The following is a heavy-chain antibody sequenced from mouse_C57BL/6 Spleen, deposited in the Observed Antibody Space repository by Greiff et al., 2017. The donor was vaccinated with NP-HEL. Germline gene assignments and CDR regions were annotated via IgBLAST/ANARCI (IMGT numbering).Heavy chain of an antibody. CDR3: ARPIYYEYGPWYFDV. J-gene: IGHJ1*03. CDR1: GYTFTSYW. Sequence: QVQLQQPGAELVKPGASVKMSCKASGYTFTSYWITWVKQRPGQGLEWIGDIYPGSGSTNYNEKFKSKATLTVDTSSSTAYMQLSSLTSEDSSVYCCARPIYYEYGPWYFDVWGTGTTVTVSS. CDR2: IYPGSGST. D-gene: IGHD2-4*01. V-gene: IGHV1-55*01.